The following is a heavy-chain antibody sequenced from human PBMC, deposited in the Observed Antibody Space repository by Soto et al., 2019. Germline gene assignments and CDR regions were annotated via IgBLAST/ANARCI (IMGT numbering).Heavy chain of an antibody. CDR2: INWNSGSI. J-gene: IGHJ1*01. V-gene: IGHV3-9*01. CDR3: VKDESINGYSGHLSH. D-gene: IGHD1-26*01. CDR1: GFTFDDYA. Sequence: LRLSCAASGFTFDDYAMHWVRQVPGKGLEWVSGINWNSGSIGYGDSVKGRFAISRDNAKNSLHLQMNSLSAEDTAFYYCVKDESINGYSGHLSHWGQGTMVTVYS.